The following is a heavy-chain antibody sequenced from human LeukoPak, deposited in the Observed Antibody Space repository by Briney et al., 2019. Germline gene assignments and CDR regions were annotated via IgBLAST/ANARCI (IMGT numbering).Heavy chain of an antibody. V-gene: IGHV3-23*01. CDR3: AKGYYYDSSFDAFDI. Sequence: PGGSLRLSCAASGFTFSSYAMSWVRQAPGKGLEWVSAISGSGGSTYYADSVKGRFTISRDNSKNTLYLQMNSLRAKDTAVYYCAKGYYYDSSFDAFDIWGQGTMVTVSS. D-gene: IGHD3-22*01. CDR2: ISGSGGST. J-gene: IGHJ3*02. CDR1: GFTFSSYA.